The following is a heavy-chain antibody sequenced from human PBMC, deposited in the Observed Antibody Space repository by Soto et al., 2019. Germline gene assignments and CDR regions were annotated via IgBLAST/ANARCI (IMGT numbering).Heavy chain of an antibody. Sequence: PSQTLSLTCAISGDSVSSNSAAWNWIRQSPSRGLEWLGRTYYRSKWYNDYAVSVKSRITINPDTSKNQFSLQLNSVTPEDTAVYYCARSGIYTPPNPWGDFDYWGQGTLVTAPQ. J-gene: IGHJ4*02. V-gene: IGHV6-1*01. CDR2: TYYRSKWYN. D-gene: IGHD1-26*01. CDR1: GDSVSSNSAA. CDR3: ARSGIYTPPNPWGDFDY.